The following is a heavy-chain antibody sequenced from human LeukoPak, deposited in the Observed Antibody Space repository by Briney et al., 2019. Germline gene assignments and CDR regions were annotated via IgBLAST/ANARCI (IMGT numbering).Heavy chain of an antibody. J-gene: IGHJ4*02. D-gene: IGHD3-10*01. Sequence: GGSLRLSCAASGFTFSSYAMSWVRQAPGKELEWVSAISGSGGSTYYADSVKGRFTISRDNSKNTLYLQMNSLRAEDTAVYYCAKDHLGYYGSGSYYYFDYWGQGTLVTVSS. CDR1: GFTFSSYA. V-gene: IGHV3-23*01. CDR3: AKDHLGYYGSGSYYYFDY. CDR2: ISGSGGST.